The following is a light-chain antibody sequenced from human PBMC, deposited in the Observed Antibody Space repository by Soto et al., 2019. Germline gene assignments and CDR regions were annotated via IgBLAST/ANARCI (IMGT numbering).Light chain of an antibody. J-gene: IGKJ4*01. CDR3: QQSYSNIQDLT. Sequence: DLQMTQSPSSLSASVGDRVTITCRASQSISSHLNWYQQKPGKAPKLLIYASSNLQSGVPSRFSGSGSGTDFTLTISSLQPEDFATYYCQQSYSNIQDLTFGGGTKVEI. CDR1: QSISSH. CDR2: ASS. V-gene: IGKV1-39*01.